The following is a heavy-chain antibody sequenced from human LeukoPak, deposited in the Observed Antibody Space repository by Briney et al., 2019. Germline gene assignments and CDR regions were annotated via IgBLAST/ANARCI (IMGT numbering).Heavy chain of an antibody. Sequence: SETLSLTCTVSGGSISSSSYYWGWIRQPPGKGLEWIGSIYYSGSTYYNPSLKSRVTISVDTSKNQFSLKLSSVTAADTAVYYCAIKSGTGRVDPWGQGTLVTVSS. J-gene: IGHJ5*02. D-gene: IGHD1-7*01. CDR2: IYYSGST. CDR3: AIKSGTGRVDP. CDR1: GGSISSSSYY. V-gene: IGHV4-39*01.